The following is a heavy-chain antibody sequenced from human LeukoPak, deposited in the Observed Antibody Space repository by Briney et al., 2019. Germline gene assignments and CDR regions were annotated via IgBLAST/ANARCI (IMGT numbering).Heavy chain of an antibody. V-gene: IGHV3-66*01. CDR1: GFTVSSNY. CDR2: IYSGGST. CDR3: ARDSYDSSGYYLIFDY. D-gene: IGHD3-22*01. J-gene: IGHJ4*02. Sequence: GGSLRLSCAASGFTVSSNYMSWVRQAPGKGLEWVSVIYSGGSTYYADSVKGRFTISRDNSKNTLYLQMNSLRAEDTAVYYCARDSYDSSGYYLIFDYWGQGTLVTVSS.